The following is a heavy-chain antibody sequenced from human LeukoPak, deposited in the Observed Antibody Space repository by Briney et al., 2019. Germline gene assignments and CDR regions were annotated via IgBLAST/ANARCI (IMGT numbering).Heavy chain of an antibody. CDR2: ISSSGSTK. V-gene: IGHV3-48*03. D-gene: IGHD6-13*01. CDR1: GFTFSSYE. Sequence: GGSLRLSCAASGFTFSSYEMNWVRQAPGKGLVWLSHISSSGSTKYYANSVKGRFTISRDNAKNSVYLQMNSLTAEDTGLYYCARDATTAVGWVYMDVWGKGTTVTISS. CDR3: ARDATTAVGWVYMDV. J-gene: IGHJ6*03.